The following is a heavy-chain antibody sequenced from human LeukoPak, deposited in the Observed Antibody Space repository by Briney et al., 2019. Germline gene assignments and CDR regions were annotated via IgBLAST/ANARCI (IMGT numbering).Heavy chain of an antibody. Sequence: ASVKVSCKASGYTFTSYYMHWVRQAPGQGLEWMGIINPSGGSTSCAQKFQGRVTMTRDMSTSTVYMELSSLRSEDTAVYYCARASSSSPVDYWGRGTLVTVSS. V-gene: IGHV1-46*01. D-gene: IGHD6-6*01. CDR1: GYTFTSYY. J-gene: IGHJ4*02. CDR3: ARASSSSPVDY. CDR2: INPSGGST.